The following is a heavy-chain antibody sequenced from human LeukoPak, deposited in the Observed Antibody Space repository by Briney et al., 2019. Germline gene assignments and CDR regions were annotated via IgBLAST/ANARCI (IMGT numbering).Heavy chain of an antibody. J-gene: IGHJ4*02. V-gene: IGHV3-23*01. CDR3: AKESHDSSGWDFDY. Sequence: GGSLRLSCAASGFTFSSYAMSWVRQVPGKGLEWVSAISGSGGSTYYADSVKGRFTISRDNSTNTLYLQMNSLRAEDTAVFYCAKESHDSSGWDFDYWGQGTLVTVSS. D-gene: IGHD3-22*01. CDR1: GFTFSSYA. CDR2: ISGSGGST.